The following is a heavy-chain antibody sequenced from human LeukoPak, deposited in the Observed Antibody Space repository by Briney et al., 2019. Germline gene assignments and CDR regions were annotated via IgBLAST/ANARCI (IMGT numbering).Heavy chain of an antibody. CDR2: ISSSSSYT. D-gene: IGHD5-18*01. Sequence: GGSLRLSCAASGFTLSDYYMSWIRQAPGKGLEWVSYISSSSSYTNYADSVKGRFTISRDNAKNSLYLQMNSLRAEDTAMYYCARVRRDTAMVKDYWGQGTLVTVSS. CDR1: GFTLSDYY. CDR3: ARVRRDTAMVKDY. V-gene: IGHV3-11*06. J-gene: IGHJ4*02.